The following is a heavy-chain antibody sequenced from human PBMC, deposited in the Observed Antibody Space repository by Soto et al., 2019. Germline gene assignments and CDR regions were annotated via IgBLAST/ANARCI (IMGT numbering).Heavy chain of an antibody. CDR3: ARDNLSGSYYRFYYGMDV. CDR2: ISSSSSTI. J-gene: IGHJ6*02. V-gene: IGHV3-48*02. Sequence: GGSLRLSCAASGFTFSSYSMNWVRQAPGKGLEWVSYISSSSSTIYYADSVKGRFTISRDNAKNPLYLQMNSLRDEDTAVYYCARDNLSGSYYRFYYGMDVWGQGTTVTVSS. CDR1: GFTFSSYS. D-gene: IGHD1-26*01.